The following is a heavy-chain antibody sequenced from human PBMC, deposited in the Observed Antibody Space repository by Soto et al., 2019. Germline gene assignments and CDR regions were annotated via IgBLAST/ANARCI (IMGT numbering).Heavy chain of an antibody. CDR2: IYYSGST. CDR1: GGSISSGDYY. D-gene: IGHD3-16*02. Sequence: SETLSLTCTVSGGSISSGDYYWSWIRQPPGKGLEWIGYIYYSGSTYYNPSLKSRVTISVDTSKNQFSLKLSSVTAADTAVYYRARDRPLNTFGGVIVRYYYGMDVWGQGTTVTVSS. CDR3: ARDRPLNTFGGVIVRYYYGMDV. J-gene: IGHJ6*02. V-gene: IGHV4-30-4*01.